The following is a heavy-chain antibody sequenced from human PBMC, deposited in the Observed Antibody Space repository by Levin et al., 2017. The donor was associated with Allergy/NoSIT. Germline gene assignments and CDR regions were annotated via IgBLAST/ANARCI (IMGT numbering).Heavy chain of an antibody. D-gene: IGHD2-15*01. J-gene: IGHJ4*02. V-gene: IGHV3-7*01. CDR2: IKFDGSET. CDR1: GFTFSTYW. CDR3: ARGRYCGGGICSYFDY. Sequence: PGGSLRLSCAASGFTFSTYWMSWVRQAPGKGLEWVANIKFDGSETYYVDSVKGRFTISRDNAKNSLYLQMNSLRAEDTAVYNCARGRYCGGGICSYFDYWGQGTLGTVSS.